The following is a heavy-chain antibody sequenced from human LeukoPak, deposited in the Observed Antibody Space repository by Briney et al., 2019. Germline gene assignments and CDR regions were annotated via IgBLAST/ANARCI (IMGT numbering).Heavy chain of an antibody. Sequence: SETLSLTCTGSGGSISSYYWSWIRQPPGKGLEWIGYIYYSGSTNYNPSLKSRVTISVDTSKNQFSLKLSSVTAADTAVYYCARVSGYENFDYWGQGTLVTVSS. D-gene: IGHD5-12*01. CDR1: GGSISSYY. CDR2: IYYSGST. CDR3: ARVSGYENFDY. V-gene: IGHV4-59*01. J-gene: IGHJ4*02.